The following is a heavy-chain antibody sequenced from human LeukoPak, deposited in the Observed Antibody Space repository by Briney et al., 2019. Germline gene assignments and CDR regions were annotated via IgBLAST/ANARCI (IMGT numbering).Heavy chain of an antibody. D-gene: IGHD3-10*01. CDR1: GFTFSSYA. V-gene: IGHV3-23*01. CDR3: ATDPSGDYFDY. Sequence: GGSLRLSCAASGFTFSSYAMSWVRQAPGKGLEWVSAISGSGGSTYYADSVKGRFTISRDNSKNTLYLQMNSPRAEDTAVYYCATDPSGDYFDYWGQGTLVTVSS. J-gene: IGHJ4*02. CDR2: ISGSGGST.